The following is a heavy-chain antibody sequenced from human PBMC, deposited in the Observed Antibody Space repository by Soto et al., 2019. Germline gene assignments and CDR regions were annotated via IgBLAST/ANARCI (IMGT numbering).Heavy chain of an antibody. Sequence: TSETLSLTCTVSGGSISSGDYYWSWIRQPPGKGLEWIGYIYYSGSTYYNPSLKSRVTISVDTSKNQFSLKLSSVTAADTAVYYCARAKHWSGIDYWGQGTLVTVSS. J-gene: IGHJ4*02. D-gene: IGHD3-3*01. CDR1: GGSISSGDYY. CDR2: IYYSGST. V-gene: IGHV4-30-4*01. CDR3: ARAKHWSGIDY.